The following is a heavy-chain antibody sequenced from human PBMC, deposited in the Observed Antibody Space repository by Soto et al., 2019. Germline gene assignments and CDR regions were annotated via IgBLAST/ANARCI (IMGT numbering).Heavy chain of an antibody. CDR1: GGSISSGGYY. Sequence: SETLSLTCTVSGGSISSGGYYWSWIRQDPGKGLEWIGYIYYSVSTYYNPSLKSRVTISVDTSKNQCSLKRSSVTAADTAGYYCANHPFYDRSSGYYYYRMEVWGQGTPVTVSS. CDR3: ANHPFYDRSSGYYYYRMEV. V-gene: IGHV4-31*03. CDR2: IYYSVST. J-gene: IGHJ6*02. D-gene: IGHD6-6*01.